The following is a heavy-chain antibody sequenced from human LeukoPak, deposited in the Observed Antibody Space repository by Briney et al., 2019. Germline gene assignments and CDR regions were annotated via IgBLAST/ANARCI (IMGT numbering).Heavy chain of an antibody. CDR2: IYYSGST. Sequence: PSRTLSLTCTVSGGSISSGDYYWSWIRQPPGKGLEWIGYIYYSGSTYYNPSLKSRVTISVDTSKNQFSLKLSSVTAADTAVYYRGRVSSNGNTGNYYYYYGMDVWGQGTTVTVSS. CDR3: GRVSSNGNTGNYYYYYGMDV. CDR1: GGSISSGDYY. D-gene: IGHD3-10*01. V-gene: IGHV4-30-4*01. J-gene: IGHJ6*02.